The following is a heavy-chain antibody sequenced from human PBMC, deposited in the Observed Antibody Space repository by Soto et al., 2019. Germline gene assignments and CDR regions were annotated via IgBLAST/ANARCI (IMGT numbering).Heavy chain of an antibody. D-gene: IGHD3-10*01. J-gene: IGHJ3*01. CDR1: GYTFTHYG. V-gene: IGHV1-18*01. CDR3: ARVYGSGSYIAFDF. Sequence: QVQLVQSGAEVKKPGASVKVSCKASGYTFTHYGISWVRQAPGQGLAWMGWISALNGNTKYVDNFQDRVTMTTDTSTNTSYMEVRSLRSDDTAMYYCARVYGSGSYIAFDFWGQGTMVTGSS. CDR2: ISALNGNT.